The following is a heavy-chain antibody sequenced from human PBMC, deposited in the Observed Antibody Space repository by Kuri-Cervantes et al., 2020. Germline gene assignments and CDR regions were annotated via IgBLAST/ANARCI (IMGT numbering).Heavy chain of an antibody. CDR2: ISYDGSNK. D-gene: IGHD1-14*01. CDR1: GFTFSSYA. CDR3: ARTGRVPFDY. Sequence: GESLKISCAASGFTFSSYAMHWVRQAPGKGLEWVAVISYDGSNKYYADSVKGRFTISRDNSKNTLYLQMNSLRAEDTAVYYCARTGRVPFDYRGQGTLVTVSS. J-gene: IGHJ4*02. V-gene: IGHV3-30-3*01.